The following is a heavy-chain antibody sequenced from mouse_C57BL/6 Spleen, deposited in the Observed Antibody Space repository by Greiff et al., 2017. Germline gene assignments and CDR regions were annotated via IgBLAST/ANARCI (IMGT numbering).Heavy chain of an antibody. CDR3: ARTLYDDSDGYYYAMDY. CDR2: ISSGSSTI. CDR1: GFTFSDYG. J-gene: IGHJ4*01. Sequence: EVKLVESGGGLVKPGGSLKLSCAASGFTFSDYGMHWVRQAPEKGLEWVAYISSGSSTIYYADTVKGRFTISRDTAKNTLFLPITSLRAEDTAMYYCARTLYDDSDGYYYAMDYWGQGTSVTVSS. D-gene: IGHD2-3*01. V-gene: IGHV5-17*01.